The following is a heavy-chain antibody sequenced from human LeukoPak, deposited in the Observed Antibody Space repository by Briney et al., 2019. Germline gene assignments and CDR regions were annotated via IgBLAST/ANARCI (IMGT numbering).Heavy chain of an antibody. J-gene: IGHJ4*02. CDR2: IHYSGST. D-gene: IGHD1-26*01. CDR3: ARHPDVSVGYFDY. Sequence: SETLSLTCTVSGGSISSYYWSWIRQPPGKGLEWIGYIHYSGSTNHNPSLESRVTISVDTSKNQFSLKLSSVTAADTAVYYCARHPDVSVGYFDYWGQGTLVTVSS. V-gene: IGHV4-59*08. CDR1: GGSISSYY.